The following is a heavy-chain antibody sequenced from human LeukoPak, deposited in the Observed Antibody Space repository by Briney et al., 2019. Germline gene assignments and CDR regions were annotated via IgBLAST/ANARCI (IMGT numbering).Heavy chain of an antibody. V-gene: IGHV1-46*01. J-gene: IGHJ6*03. CDR2: INPSGGST. Sequence: ASVKVSCKASGYTFTSYYMHWVRQAPGQGLEWMGIINPSGGSTSYAQKSQGRVTMTRDTSTSTVYMELSSLRSEDTAVYYCARTNYDILTGYPHPEYYYMDVWGKGTTVTISS. CDR1: GYTFTSYY. D-gene: IGHD3-9*01. CDR3: ARTNYDILTGYPHPEYYYMDV.